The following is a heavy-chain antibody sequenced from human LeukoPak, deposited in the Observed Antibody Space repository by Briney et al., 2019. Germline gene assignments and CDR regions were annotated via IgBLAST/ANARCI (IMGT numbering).Heavy chain of an antibody. D-gene: IGHD3-16*02. Sequence: ASVKVSCKASGYTFTSYGISWVRQAPGQGLEWMGWISAYNGNTNYAQKLQGRVTMTTDTSTSTAYMELSSLRPEDTAVYYCASPPSGLGELSLGFWGQGTLVTVSS. CDR1: GYTFTSYG. CDR2: ISAYNGNT. V-gene: IGHV1-18*01. J-gene: IGHJ4*02. CDR3: ASPPSGLGELSLGF.